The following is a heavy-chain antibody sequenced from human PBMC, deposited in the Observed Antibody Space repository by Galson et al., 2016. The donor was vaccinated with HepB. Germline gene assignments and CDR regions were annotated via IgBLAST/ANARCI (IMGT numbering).Heavy chain of an antibody. CDR2: IDYIGRT. Sequence: SETLSLTCTVAGGSISSYYWSSIRQPPGKGLEWIGYIDYIGRTNYTPSLTSRVTISVDTSKNQFSLKLSSVTSADTAVYYWARGASCPECYYYGMAVWGQGTTVTVSS. CDR1: GGSISSYY. CDR3: ARGASCPECYYYGMAV. D-gene: IGHD2-2*01. J-gene: IGHJ6*02. V-gene: IGHV4-59*01.